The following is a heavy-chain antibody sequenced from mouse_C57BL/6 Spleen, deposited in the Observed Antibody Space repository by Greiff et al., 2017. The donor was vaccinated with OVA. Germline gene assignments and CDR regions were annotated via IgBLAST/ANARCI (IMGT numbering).Heavy chain of an antibody. CDR3: TRSRGNYGAMDY. D-gene: IGHD2-1*01. Sequence: QVQLQQSGAELVRPGASVTLSCKASGYTFTDYEMHWVKQTPVHGLEWIGAIDPETGGTAYNQKFKGKAILTADKSSSTAYMELRSLTSEDSAVYYCTRSRGNYGAMDYWGQGTSVTVSS. CDR1: GYTFTDYE. V-gene: IGHV1-15*01. CDR2: IDPETGGT. J-gene: IGHJ4*01.